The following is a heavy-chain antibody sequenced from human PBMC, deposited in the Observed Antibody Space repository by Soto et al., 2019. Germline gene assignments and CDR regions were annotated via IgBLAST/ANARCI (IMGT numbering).Heavy chain of an antibody. D-gene: IGHD5-18*01. CDR2: IDHSGST. V-gene: IGHV4-4*02. J-gene: IGHJ6*02. CDR1: GGSISSSNW. Sequence: QVQLQESGPGLVKPSGTLSLTCAVSGGSISSSNWWRWVRQPPGKGLEWIGEIDHSGSTNYNPSLKSRVTISVDKSKNQFSLKLRSVTAADTAVYYCARGEQLWLGPTTLGYGMDVWGQGTTVTVSS. CDR3: ARGEQLWLGPTTLGYGMDV.